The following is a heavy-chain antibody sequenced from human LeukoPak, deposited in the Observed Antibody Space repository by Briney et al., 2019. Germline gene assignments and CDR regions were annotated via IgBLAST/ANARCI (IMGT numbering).Heavy chain of an antibody. CDR3: AKARQITMIVVVTFDY. Sequence: GGSLRLSCAASGFTFSSYSMNWVRQAPGKGLEWVSSISSSSSYIYYADSVKGRFTISRDNAKNSLYLQMNSLRAEDTAVYYCAKARQITMIVVVTFDYWGQGTLVTVSS. CDR2: ISSSSSYI. V-gene: IGHV3-21*04. CDR1: GFTFSSYS. D-gene: IGHD3-22*01. J-gene: IGHJ4*02.